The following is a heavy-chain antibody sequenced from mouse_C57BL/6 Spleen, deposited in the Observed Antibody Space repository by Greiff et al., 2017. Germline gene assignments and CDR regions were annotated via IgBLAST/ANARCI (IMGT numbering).Heavy chain of an antibody. V-gene: IGHV1-50*01. D-gene: IGHD1-1*01. CDR2: IDPSDSYP. CDR1: GYTFTSYW. J-gene: IGHJ1*03. CDR3: ARGYYGSWYFDV. Sequence: QVQLQQPGAELVKPGASVKLSCKASGYTFTSYWMQWVKQRPGQGLEWIGEIDPSDSYPNYNQKFKGKATLTVDTSSSTAYMQLSSRTSEDSAVYYCARGYYGSWYFDVWGTGTTVTGSA.